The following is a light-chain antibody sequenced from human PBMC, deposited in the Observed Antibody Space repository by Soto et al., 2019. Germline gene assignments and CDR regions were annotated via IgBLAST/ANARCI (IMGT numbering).Light chain of an antibody. CDR2: GAS. J-gene: IGKJ4*01. CDR1: QSVTSSY. CDR3: QQYGNSLT. V-gene: IGKV3-20*01. Sequence: ESVLTQSPGTLSLSPGERATLSCRASQSVTSSYLAWYHQKPGQAPRLLIYGASSRATGIPDRFSGSGSGTDFTLTISRLEPEDFAVYYCQQYGNSLTFGGGTKVEIK.